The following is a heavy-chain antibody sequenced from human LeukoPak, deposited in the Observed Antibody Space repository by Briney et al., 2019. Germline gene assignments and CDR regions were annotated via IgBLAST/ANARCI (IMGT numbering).Heavy chain of an antibody. CDR1: GYTFSDHA. Sequence: GASVKVSCKASGYTFSDHAMNWLRQAPGQGLEWMGWINTNTGNPTFAQGFTGRFVFSLDTSVSTAYLQISSLRAEDTAVYYCARDEGWFFNYWGRGTLVTVSS. CDR2: INTNTGNP. CDR3: ARDEGWFFNY. V-gene: IGHV7-4-1*02. D-gene: IGHD2-15*01. J-gene: IGHJ4*02.